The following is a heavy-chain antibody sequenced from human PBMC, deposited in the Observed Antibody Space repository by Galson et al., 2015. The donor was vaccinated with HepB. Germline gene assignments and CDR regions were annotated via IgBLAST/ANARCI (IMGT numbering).Heavy chain of an antibody. Sequence: ETLSLTCTVSGGSITSGSYYWGWIRQPPGKGPEWVGSVYNRGSSYSNPTLKSRVAVSLDTSRIQFSLKLRSVTSADTAVYFCVRERASSPWETGNKYNSGFGVWGRGATVIVSS. CDR1: GGSITSGSYY. J-gene: IGHJ6*02. CDR3: VRERASSPWETGNKYNSGFGV. CDR2: VYNRGSS. V-gene: IGHV4-39*07. D-gene: IGHD1-26*01.